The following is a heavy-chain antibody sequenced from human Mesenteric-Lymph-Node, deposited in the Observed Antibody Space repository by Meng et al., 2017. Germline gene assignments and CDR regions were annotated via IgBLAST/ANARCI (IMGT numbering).Heavy chain of an antibody. J-gene: IGHJ4*02. CDR3: AGISNHYSSGSPSDY. CDR2: IKQDGSEK. D-gene: IGHD3-10*01. Sequence: GESLKISCTASGFTFGDYAMSWVRQAPGKGLEWVANIKQDGSEKYYVDSVKGRFTISRDNAKNSLYLQMNSLRAEDTAFYYCAGISNHYSSGSPSDYWGQGTLVTVSS. V-gene: IGHV3-7*03. CDR1: GFTFGDYA.